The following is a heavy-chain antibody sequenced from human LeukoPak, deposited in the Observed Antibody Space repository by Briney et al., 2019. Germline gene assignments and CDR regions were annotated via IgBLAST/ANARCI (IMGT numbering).Heavy chain of an antibody. CDR3: ARDGDYSSLFDY. CDR1: GFTFSSYW. V-gene: IGHV3-7*01. J-gene: IGHJ4*02. Sequence: GGSLRLSCAASGFTFSSYWMSWFRQAPGKGLEWVANIKQDGSEKYYVDSVKGRFTISRDNAKNSLYLQMTTLTAEDTAVYCCARDGDYSSLFDYWGQGTLVTVSS. D-gene: IGHD4-11*01. CDR2: IKQDGSEK.